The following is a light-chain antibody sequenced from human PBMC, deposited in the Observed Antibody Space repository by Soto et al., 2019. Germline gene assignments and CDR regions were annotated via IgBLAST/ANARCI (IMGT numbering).Light chain of an antibody. Sequence: QSALTQPASVSGSPGQSITISCTGTSSDVGAYDYVAWYQQHPDKAPKLMIYEVSHRPAGVSHRFYGSRSVNTATLTISGLQAEDEADYYCSSYTSSSTRVFGTGTKLTVL. J-gene: IGLJ1*01. CDR3: SSYTSSSTRV. V-gene: IGLV2-14*03. CDR2: EVS. CDR1: SSDVGAYDY.